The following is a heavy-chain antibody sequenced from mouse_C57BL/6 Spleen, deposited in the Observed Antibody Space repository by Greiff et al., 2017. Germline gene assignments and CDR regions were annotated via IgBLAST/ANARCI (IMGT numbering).Heavy chain of an antibody. D-gene: IGHD2-4*01. CDR2: IYPGDGDT. CDR3: ADDYLFAG. CDR1: GFAFSSSW. V-gene: IGHV1-82*01. Sequence: QVQLQQSGPELVKPGASVKISCKASGFAFSSSWMNWVKQRPGKGLEWIGRIYPGDGDTNYNGKFKGKATLTADKSSSTAYMQLSSLTSEDSAVYFCADDYLFAGGGQGTLVSVSA. J-gene: IGHJ3*01.